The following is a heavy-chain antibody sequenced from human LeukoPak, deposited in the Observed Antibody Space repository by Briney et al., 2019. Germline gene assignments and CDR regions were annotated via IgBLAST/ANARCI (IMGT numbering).Heavy chain of an antibody. J-gene: IGHJ4*02. CDR1: GFTFSSYS. Sequence: PGGSLRLSCAASGFTFSSYSMNWVRQAPGKGLEWVSSISSSSSYIYYADSVKGRFTISRDNAKNSLYLQMNSLRAEDTAVYYCARVKNAWFGELGSFDYWGQGTLVTVSS. CDR2: ISSSSSYI. CDR3: ARVKNAWFGELGSFDY. V-gene: IGHV3-21*01. D-gene: IGHD3-10*01.